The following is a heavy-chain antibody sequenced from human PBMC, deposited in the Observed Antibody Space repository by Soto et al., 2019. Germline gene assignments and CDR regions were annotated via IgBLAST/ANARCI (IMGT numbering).Heavy chain of an antibody. J-gene: IGHJ4*02. CDR1: GFTFSRFA. Sequence: EVQLLESGGGLVQPGGSLRLSCAVSGFTFSRFAMSWVRQAPGKGLEWVSVISSSGGTTYYADSVKGRFTISRDNSKNTLYLQMNSLRAEDTAVYYCARDYSYACDYWGQGTVVTVSS. CDR2: ISSSGGTT. D-gene: IGHD3-16*01. CDR3: ARDYSYACDY. V-gene: IGHV3-23*01.